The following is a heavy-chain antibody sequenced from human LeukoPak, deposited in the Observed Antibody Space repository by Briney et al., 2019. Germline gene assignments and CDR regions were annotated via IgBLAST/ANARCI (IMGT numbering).Heavy chain of an antibody. CDR3: ARGSSTSRMYGMDV. D-gene: IGHD2-2*01. J-gene: IGHJ6*02. CDR1: GFTVSSNY. CDR2: IYSGGST. V-gene: IGHV3-53*01. Sequence: GGSLRLSCAASGFTVSSNYMSWVRQAPGKGLEWVSVIYSGGSTYYADSVKGRFTISRDNSKNTLYLQMNSLRAEDTAVYYCARGSSTSRMYGMDVWGQGTTVTASS.